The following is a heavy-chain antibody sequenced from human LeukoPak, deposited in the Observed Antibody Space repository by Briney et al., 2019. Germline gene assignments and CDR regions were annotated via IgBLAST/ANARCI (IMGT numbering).Heavy chain of an antibody. CDR3: ARDLVPAAIPYNWFDP. CDR1: GYTFTGYY. D-gene: IGHD2-2*02. V-gene: IGHV1-2*02. Sequence: ASLKVSCKASGYTFTGYYMHWVRQAPGQGLEWMGWINPNSGGTNYAQKFQGRVTMTRDTSISTAYMELSRLRSDDTAVYYCARDLVPAAIPYNWFDPWGQGTLVTASS. CDR2: INPNSGGT. J-gene: IGHJ5*02.